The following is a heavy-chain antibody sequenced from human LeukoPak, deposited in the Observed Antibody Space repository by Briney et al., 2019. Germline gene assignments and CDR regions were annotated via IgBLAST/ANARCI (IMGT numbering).Heavy chain of an antibody. CDR3: ARDWFDP. CDR2: IYSSGST. J-gene: IGHJ5*02. Sequence: SETLSLTCTVSGGSINSYYWSWIRQPAGKGLEWIGRIYSSGSTNYNPSLKSRVTLSVDTSKNHSSLKLSSVTAADTAVYYCARDWFDPWGQGTLVTVSS. V-gene: IGHV4-4*07. CDR1: GGSINSYY.